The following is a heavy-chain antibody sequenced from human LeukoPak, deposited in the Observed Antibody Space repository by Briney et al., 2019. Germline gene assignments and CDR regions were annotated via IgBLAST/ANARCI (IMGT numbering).Heavy chain of an antibody. V-gene: IGHV4-4*09. CDR2: IYAPGST. CDR3: ARGYSYGHAGLDY. CDR1: GGSISSYY. D-gene: IGHD5-18*01. Sequence: SETLSLTCTVSGGSISSYYWSWIRQPPGKGLEWIGYIYAPGSTNYNPSLKSRVTISVDTSKNQFSLKLSSVTAADTAVYYCARGYSYGHAGLDYWGQGTLVTVSS. J-gene: IGHJ4*02.